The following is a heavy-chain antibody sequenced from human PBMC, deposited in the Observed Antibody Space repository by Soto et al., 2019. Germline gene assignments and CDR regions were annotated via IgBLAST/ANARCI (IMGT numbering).Heavy chain of an antibody. Sequence: SETLSLTCTVSGGSISSSSYYWGWIRQPPGKGLEWIGSIYYSGSTYYNPSLKSRVTISVDTSKNQFSLKLSSVTAADTAVYYCARLQGYGDINKFQHWGQGTLVTVSS. V-gene: IGHV4-39*01. D-gene: IGHD4-17*01. CDR2: IYYSGST. J-gene: IGHJ1*01. CDR3: ARLQGYGDINKFQH. CDR1: GGSISSSSYY.